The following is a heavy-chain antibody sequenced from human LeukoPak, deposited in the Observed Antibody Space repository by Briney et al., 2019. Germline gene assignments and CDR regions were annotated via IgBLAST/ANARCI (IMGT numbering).Heavy chain of an antibody. J-gene: IGHJ4*02. Sequence: SETLSLTCTVAGGSISSYYWSWIRQPPGKGLEWIGYIYYSGSTNYNPSLKSRVTISVDTSKNQFSLKLSSVTAADTAVYYCAREGVDTAMGYFDYWGQGTLVTVSS. D-gene: IGHD5-18*01. CDR2: IYYSGST. CDR1: GGSISSYY. V-gene: IGHV4-59*01. CDR3: AREGVDTAMGYFDY.